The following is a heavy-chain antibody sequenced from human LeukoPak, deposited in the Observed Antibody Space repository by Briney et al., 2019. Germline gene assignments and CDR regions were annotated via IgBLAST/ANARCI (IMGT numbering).Heavy chain of an antibody. V-gene: IGHV4-30-2*01. Sequence: SSETLSLTCTVSGGSISSGGYYWSWIRQPPGKGLEWIGYIYHSGSTYYNPSLKIRVTISVDRSKNQFSLKLSSVTAADTAVYYCARVIVYSGYDAPYYFDYWGQGTLVTVSS. CDR3: ARVIVYSGYDAPYYFDY. J-gene: IGHJ4*02. CDR1: GGSISSGGYY. D-gene: IGHD5-12*01. CDR2: IYHSGST.